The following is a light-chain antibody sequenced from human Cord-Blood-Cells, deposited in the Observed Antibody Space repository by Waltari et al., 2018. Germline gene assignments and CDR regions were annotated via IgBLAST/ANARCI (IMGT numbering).Light chain of an antibody. V-gene: IGKV1-9*01. CDR2: AAS. Sequence: DIQWTQSPSFLSASVGDRITITCRASQGISSYLSWYQQKPGKAPKHLIYAASTLQSGVPSRFSGSGSGTEFTLTISSLQPEDFATYYCQQLNIYPPTFGQGTKVEIK. CDR1: QGISSY. J-gene: IGKJ1*01. CDR3: QQLNIYPPT.